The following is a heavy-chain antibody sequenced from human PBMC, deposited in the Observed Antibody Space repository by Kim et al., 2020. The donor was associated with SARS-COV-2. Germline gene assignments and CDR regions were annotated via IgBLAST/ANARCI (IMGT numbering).Heavy chain of an antibody. D-gene: IGHD2-21*01. V-gene: IGHV3-23*01. CDR2: ISGSGDST. J-gene: IGHJ4*02. CDR1: GFTLRSNA. Sequence: GGSLRLSCAASGFTLRSNAMSWVRQAPGKGLEWVSSISGSGDSTYYADSVKGRFTISRDNSKNTLSLQMNSLRAEDTAVYYYARLIGTPHYWGQGTLVT. CDR3: ARLIGTPHY.